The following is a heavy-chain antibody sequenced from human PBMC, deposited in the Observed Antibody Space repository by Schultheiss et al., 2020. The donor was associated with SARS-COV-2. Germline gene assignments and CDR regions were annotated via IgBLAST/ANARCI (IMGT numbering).Heavy chain of an antibody. CDR2: IYTSGST. CDR1: GGSISSGGYY. Sequence: SQTLSLTCTVSGGSISSGGYYWSWIRQPPGKGLEWIGRIYTSGSTNYNPSLKSRVTMSVDTSKNQFSLKLSSVTAADTAVYYCAGGVAGLTYYFDYWGQGTLVTVSS. CDR3: AGGVAGLTYYFDY. V-gene: IGHV4-61*02. D-gene: IGHD6-19*01. J-gene: IGHJ4*02.